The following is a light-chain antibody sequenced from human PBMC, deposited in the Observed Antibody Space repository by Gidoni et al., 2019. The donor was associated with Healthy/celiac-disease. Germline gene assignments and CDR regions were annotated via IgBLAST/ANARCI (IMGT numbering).Light chain of an antibody. Sequence: DTVMTQSPDSLAVSLCERATINCKSSQSVLYSSNNKNYLAWYQQKPGQPPKLLIYWASTRESGVPDRFSGSGSGTDFTLTISSLQAEDVAVYYCQQYYSTPFTFGPXTKVDIK. CDR2: WAS. J-gene: IGKJ3*01. V-gene: IGKV4-1*01. CDR1: QSVLYSSNNKNY. CDR3: QQYYSTPFT.